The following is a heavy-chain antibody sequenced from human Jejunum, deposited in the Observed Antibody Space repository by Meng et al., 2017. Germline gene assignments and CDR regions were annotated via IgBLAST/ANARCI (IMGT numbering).Heavy chain of an antibody. Sequence: ASVKVSCKTSGYTFTTYNMAWVRQAPGQGLEWMGWISVYNGNTNYAQKFQGRVTVTTDTSTGTGYMELRSLRSDDTAVYYCAGESSGSYSTLDQWGQGTLVTVSS. J-gene: IGHJ4*02. V-gene: IGHV1-18*01. CDR1: GYTFTTYN. CDR3: AGESSGSYSTLDQ. D-gene: IGHD1-26*01. CDR2: ISVYNGNT.